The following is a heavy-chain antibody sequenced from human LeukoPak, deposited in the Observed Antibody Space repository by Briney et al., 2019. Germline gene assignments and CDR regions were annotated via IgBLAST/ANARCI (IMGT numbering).Heavy chain of an antibody. CDR3: AKDRYRSGWDHWFDP. Sequence: GGSLRLSCAASGFTFSSYGMHWVRQAPGKGLEWVAVISYDGSNKYYADSVKGRFTISRDNSKNTLYLQMNSLRAEDTAVYYCAKDRYRSGWDHWFDPWGQGTLVTVSS. V-gene: IGHV3-30*18. J-gene: IGHJ5*02. CDR2: ISYDGSNK. CDR1: GFTFSSYG. D-gene: IGHD6-19*01.